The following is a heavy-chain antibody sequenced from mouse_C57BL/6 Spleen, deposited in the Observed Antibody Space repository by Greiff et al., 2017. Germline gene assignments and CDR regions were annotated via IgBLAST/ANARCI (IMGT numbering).Heavy chain of an antibody. J-gene: IGHJ4*01. D-gene: IGHD2-3*01. Sequence: EVQLQESGPVLVKPGPSVKISCKASGFTFTDYCMHWVQQSPGKSLEWIGLVYPYNGGTSYNQKFKGKATLTVDKSSSTAYMELSSLTSEDSAVYYCAREPDGYYVGMDYWGQGTSVTVSS. CDR3: AREPDGYYVGMDY. CDR2: VYPYNGGT. CDR1: GFTFTDYC. V-gene: IGHV1-36*01.